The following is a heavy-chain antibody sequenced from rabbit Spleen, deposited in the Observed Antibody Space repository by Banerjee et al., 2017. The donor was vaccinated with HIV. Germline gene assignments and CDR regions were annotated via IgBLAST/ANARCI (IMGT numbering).Heavy chain of an antibody. V-gene: IGHV1S40*01. CDR2: IDVTRSGTT. J-gene: IGHJ4*01. D-gene: IGHD4-2*01. CDR3: ARDAAGREDFNL. Sequence: QSLEESGGDLVKPGASLTLTCKASGLDFSSRYWICWVRQAPGKGLEWIACIDVTRSGTTYYTNWAKGRFTISKPSSTTVTLQMTSLTAADTATYFCARDAAGREDFNLWGQGTLVTVS. CDR1: GLDFSSRYW.